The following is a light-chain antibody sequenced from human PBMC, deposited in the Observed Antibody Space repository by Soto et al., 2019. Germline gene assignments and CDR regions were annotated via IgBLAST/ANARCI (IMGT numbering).Light chain of an antibody. Sequence: PGERATLSCRASQSVSSYLAWYQHKPGQAPRLLIYDASNRATGIPARFSGSGSGTDFTLTISSLEPEDFAVYYCQQRSNWPHTFGQGTRLENK. V-gene: IGKV3-11*01. J-gene: IGKJ5*01. CDR2: DAS. CDR1: QSVSSY. CDR3: QQRSNWPHT.